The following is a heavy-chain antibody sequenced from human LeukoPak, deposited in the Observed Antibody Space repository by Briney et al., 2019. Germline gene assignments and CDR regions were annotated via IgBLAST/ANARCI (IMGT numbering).Heavy chain of an antibody. CDR3: XXSLPSGGQYWGSGSAYFDY. CDR2: ISSSGST. V-gene: IGHV4-61*02. Sequence: PSETLSLTCTVSGGSISSGDYYWSWIRQPAGKGLEWIGRISSSGSTNYNPSLKSRVTISVDTSKNQFSLTLSSVTAADTAVYYXXXSLPSGGQYWGSGSAYFDYWGQGTLVTVSS. J-gene: IGHJ4*02. D-gene: IGHD3-10*01. CDR1: GGSISSGDYY.